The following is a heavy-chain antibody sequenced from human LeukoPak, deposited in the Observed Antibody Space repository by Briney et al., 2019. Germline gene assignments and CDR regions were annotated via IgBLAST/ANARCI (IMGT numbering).Heavy chain of an antibody. CDR2: ISGDGTET. CDR1: GLIFRNYA. CDR3: ARVGGSSWSDAFDI. J-gene: IGHJ3*02. Sequence: GGSLRLSCTASGLIFRNYAMTWVRQAPRKGLEWVSTISGDGTETFYADSVKGRFTISRDNAKNSLYLQMNSLRAEDTAVYYCARVGGSSWSDAFDIWGQGTMVTVSS. D-gene: IGHD6-13*01. V-gene: IGHV3-21*01.